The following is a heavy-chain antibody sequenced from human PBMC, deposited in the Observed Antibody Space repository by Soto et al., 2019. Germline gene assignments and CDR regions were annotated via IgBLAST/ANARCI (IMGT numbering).Heavy chain of an antibody. J-gene: IGHJ4*02. V-gene: IGHV3-23*01. CDR3: AKGLTAGFDY. D-gene: IGHD6-13*01. CDR2: ISGSGDTT. Sequence: EVQLLESGGDLVQPGGSLRLSCAASGFSFTIYAMSWVRQAPGKGLEWVSGISGSGDTTYYADSVKGRFTISRVNSKNTLYLQMNSLRAEDRAVYYCAKGLTAGFDYWGQGTLVTVSS. CDR1: GFSFTIYA.